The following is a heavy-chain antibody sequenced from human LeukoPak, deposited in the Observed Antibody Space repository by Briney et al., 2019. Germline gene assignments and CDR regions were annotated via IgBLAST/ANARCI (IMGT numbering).Heavy chain of an antibody. CDR2: IVGDGRIT. D-gene: IGHD5-18*01. Sequence: RPGGSLRLSCAASGFTLSNYWMHWVRQAPGKGLVWVSHIVGDGRITGYADSVKGRFTISRDNAKNTLYLQMNSLRAEDTAVYYCARGNTAMVTWGQGTLVTVSS. CDR3: ARGNTAMVT. J-gene: IGHJ4*02. V-gene: IGHV3-74*01. CDR1: GFTLSNYW.